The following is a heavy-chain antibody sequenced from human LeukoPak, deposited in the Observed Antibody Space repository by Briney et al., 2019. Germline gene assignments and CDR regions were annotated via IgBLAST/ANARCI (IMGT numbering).Heavy chain of an antibody. D-gene: IGHD1-26*01. Sequence: GGTLRLSCAASAFSFSTYWMAWVRQAPGKGLEWVANIKEDESAKHQADSVKGRFTIFRDNARNSVYLQMSSLRGEDTAVYYCARDVGGSLDYWGQGTLVTVSS. CDR2: IKEDESAK. CDR3: ARDVGGSLDY. V-gene: IGHV3-7*01. CDR1: AFSFSTYW. J-gene: IGHJ4*02.